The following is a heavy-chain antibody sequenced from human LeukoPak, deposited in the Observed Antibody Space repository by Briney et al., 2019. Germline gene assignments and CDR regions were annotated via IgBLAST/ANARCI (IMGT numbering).Heavy chain of an antibody. CDR3: ARRQGCSSTSCPPDY. CDR2: IYPGDSDT. J-gene: IGHJ4*02. CDR1: GYSFNTYW. V-gene: IGHV5-51*01. D-gene: IGHD2-2*01. Sequence: GESLKRSCRGSGYSFNTYWIGWVRQMSRKGPEWVGRIYPGDSDTRYSPSFQGPVTMSADKSINTAYLQWSSLKASDTAMEYCARRQGCSSTSCPPDYWGQGTLVTVSS.